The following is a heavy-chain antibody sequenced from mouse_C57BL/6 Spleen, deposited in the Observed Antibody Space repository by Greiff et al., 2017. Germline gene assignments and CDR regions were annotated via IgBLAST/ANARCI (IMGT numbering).Heavy chain of an antibody. CDR1: GYAFSSSW. CDR2: IYPGDGDT. Sequence: QVQLQQSGPELVKPGASVTISCKASGYAFSSSWMNWVKQRPGKGLEWIGRIYPGDGDTNYNGKFKGKATLTADKSSSTTYMQLSSLTSEDSAVYVCAIGSLVPLYYYAMDYWGQGTSVTVAS. CDR3: AIGSLVPLYYYAMDY. D-gene: IGHD3-2*02. V-gene: IGHV1-82*01. J-gene: IGHJ4*01.